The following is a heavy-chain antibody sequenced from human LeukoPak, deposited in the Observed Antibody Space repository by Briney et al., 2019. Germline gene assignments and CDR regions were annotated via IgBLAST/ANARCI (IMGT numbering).Heavy chain of an antibody. CDR2: INWNGGNI. V-gene: IGHV3-20*04. CDR1: GFTFYDYG. Sequence: PGGSLRLSCEASGFTFYDYGMSWVRQVPGKGPEWVSNINWNGGNIGYADSVKGRFTISRDNAKNTLYLQMNSLRAEDTAVYYCARDDPKRILFFDYWGQGTLVTVSS. CDR3: ARDDPKRILFFDY. D-gene: IGHD2-15*01. J-gene: IGHJ4*02.